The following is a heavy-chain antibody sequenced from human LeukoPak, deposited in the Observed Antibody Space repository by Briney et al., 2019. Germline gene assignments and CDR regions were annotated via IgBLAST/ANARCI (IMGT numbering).Heavy chain of an antibody. J-gene: IGHJ4*02. D-gene: IGHD5-12*01. CDR2: INAGNGNT. CDR3: ARTYSGYDYYFDY. V-gene: IGHV1-3*01. Sequence: RRASVKVSCMASGYTFTSYAMHWVRQAPGQRLEWMGWINAGNGNTRYSQNFQGRVTFTRDTSASTAYMELSSLRSEDTAVYYCARTYSGYDYYFDYWGQGTLVTVSS. CDR1: GYTFTSYA.